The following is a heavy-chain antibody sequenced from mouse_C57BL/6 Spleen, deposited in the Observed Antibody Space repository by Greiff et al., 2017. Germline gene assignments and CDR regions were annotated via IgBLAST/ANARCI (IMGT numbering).Heavy chain of an antibody. J-gene: IGHJ4*01. Sequence: VKLQESGAELARPGASVKLSCKASGYTFTSYGISWVKQRTGQGLEWIGEIYPRSGNTYYNEKLKGKATLTADKSSSTAYMELRSLTSEDSAVYFCARSPSERVYAMDYWGQGTSVTVSS. CDR3: ARSPSERVYAMDY. D-gene: IGHD3-1*01. V-gene: IGHV1-81*01. CDR1: GYTFTSYG. CDR2: IYPRSGNT.